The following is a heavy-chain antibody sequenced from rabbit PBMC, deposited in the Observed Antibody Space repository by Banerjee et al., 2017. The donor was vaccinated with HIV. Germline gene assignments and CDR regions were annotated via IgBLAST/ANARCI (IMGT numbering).Heavy chain of an antibody. V-gene: IGHV1S47*01. D-gene: IGHD6-1*01. J-gene: IGHJ4*01. CDR1: GFDFSSYG. Sequence: QEQLVESGGGLVQPGGSLKLSCTVSGFDFSSYGVSWVRQAPGKGLEWIGYIDPIFNNTYYASWAKGRFTITRSTSLNTVTLQMTSLTAADTATYFCARDMTVGDGYVSFNLWGPGTLVTVS. CDR2: IDPIFNNT. CDR3: ARDMTVGDGYVSFNL.